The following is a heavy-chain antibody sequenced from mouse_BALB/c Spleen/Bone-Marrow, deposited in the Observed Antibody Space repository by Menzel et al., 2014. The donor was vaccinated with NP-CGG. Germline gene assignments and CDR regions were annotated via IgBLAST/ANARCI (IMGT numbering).Heavy chain of an antibody. V-gene: IGHV2-9*02. CDR1: GFSLTSYG. J-gene: IGHJ4*01. CDR3: ARGSYYEGAMDY. CDR2: IWAGGST. Sequence: VKLQESGPGLVAPSQSLSITCTVSGFSLTSYGVHWVRQPPGKVLGWLGVIWAGGSTNYNSALMSRLSISKDNSKSQVFLKMNSLQTDDTAMYYCARGSYYEGAMDYWGQGTSVTVSS. D-gene: IGHD1-1*01.